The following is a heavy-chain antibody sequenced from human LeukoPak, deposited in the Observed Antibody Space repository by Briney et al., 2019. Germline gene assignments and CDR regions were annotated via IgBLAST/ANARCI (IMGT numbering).Heavy chain of an antibody. CDR3: ARDSSGYPNFDY. Sequence: SETLSLICTVSGGSITNYYWSWIRQPPGKGLEWIGYIYYSGSTNYNPSLKSRVTMSVDTSKNQFSLKLSSVTAADTAVYYCARDSSGYPNFDYWGQGTLVTVSS. D-gene: IGHD3-22*01. J-gene: IGHJ4*02. V-gene: IGHV4-59*12. CDR2: IYYSGST. CDR1: GGSITNYY.